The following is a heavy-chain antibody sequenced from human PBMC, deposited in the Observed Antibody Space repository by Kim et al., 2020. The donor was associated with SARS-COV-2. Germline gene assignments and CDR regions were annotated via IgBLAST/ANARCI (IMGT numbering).Heavy chain of an antibody. V-gene: IGHV3-33*06. CDR1: GFTFSSYG. CDR2: IWYDGSNK. J-gene: IGHJ4*02. Sequence: GGSLRLSCAASGFTFSSYGMHWVRQAPGKGLEWVAVIWYDGSNKYYADSVKGRFTISRDNSKNTLYLQMNSLRAEDTAVYYCAKGVDYYDSSGYFGIDYWGQGTLVTVSS. D-gene: IGHD3-22*01. CDR3: AKGVDYYDSSGYFGIDY.